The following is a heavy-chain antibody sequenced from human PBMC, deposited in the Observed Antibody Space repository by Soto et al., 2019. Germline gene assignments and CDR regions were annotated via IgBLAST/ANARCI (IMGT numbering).Heavy chain of an antibody. CDR2: IIPIFGTA. D-gene: IGHD2-21*01. Sequence: SVKVSCKASGGTFSSYAISWVRQAPGQGLEWMGGIIPIFGTANYAQKFQGRVTITADESTSTAYMELSSLRSEDTAVYYCARDCGGAAASDYWGQGTLVTVSS. V-gene: IGHV1-69*13. CDR3: ARDCGGAAASDY. CDR1: GGTFSSYA. J-gene: IGHJ4*02.